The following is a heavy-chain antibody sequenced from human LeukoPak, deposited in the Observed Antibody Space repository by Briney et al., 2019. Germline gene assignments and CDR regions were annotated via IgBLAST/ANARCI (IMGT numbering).Heavy chain of an antibody. J-gene: IGHJ4*02. V-gene: IGHV1-2*02. CDR3: AKLDRRFDY. CDR1: GYTFTDYY. Sequence: AAGKVSCKASGYTFTDYYMHWVRQAPGQGLEWMGWINPDSGGTNYAQKFQGRVTMTRDTSISTAYMELSRLRSDDTAVYYCAKLDRRFDYWGQGTLVTVSA. D-gene: IGHD3/OR15-3a*01. CDR2: INPDSGGT.